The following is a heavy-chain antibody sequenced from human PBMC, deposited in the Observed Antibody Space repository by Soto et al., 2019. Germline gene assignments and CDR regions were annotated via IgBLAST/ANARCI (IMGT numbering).Heavy chain of an antibody. CDR3: XXXXXXXXXXTLQRFDF. CDR2: ISWNGGTT. J-gene: IGHJ4*02. CDR1: GFRFDDFA. D-gene: IGHD2-2*01. Sequence: EVQLVESGGGLVQPGRSLRLSCAASGFRFDDFAMHWVRXXPXXGLEWVAVISWNGGTTIYADSVKGRFSVSRDNSKNSLFXXXXXXXXXXXXXXXXXXXXXXXXXXTLQRFDFWGQGTQVTVSS. V-gene: IGHV3-9*01.